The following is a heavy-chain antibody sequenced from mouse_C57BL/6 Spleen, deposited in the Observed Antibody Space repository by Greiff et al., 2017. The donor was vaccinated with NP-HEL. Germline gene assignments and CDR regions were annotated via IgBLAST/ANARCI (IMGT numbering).Heavy chain of an antibody. D-gene: IGHD1-1*01. V-gene: IGHV1-53*01. CDR3: ARGTTVVATCWYFDV. CDR1: GYTFTSYW. Sequence: QVQLQQPGTELVKPGASVKLSCKASGYTFTSYWMHWVKQRPGQGLEWIGNINPSNGGTNYNEKFKSKATLTVDKSSSTAYMQLSSLTSEDSAVYYCARGTTVVATCWYFDVWGTRTTVTVSS. J-gene: IGHJ1*03. CDR2: INPSNGGT.